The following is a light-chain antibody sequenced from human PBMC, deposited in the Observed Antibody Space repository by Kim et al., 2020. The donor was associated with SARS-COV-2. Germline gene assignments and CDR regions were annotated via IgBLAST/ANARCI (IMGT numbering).Light chain of an antibody. CDR3: QSYDADNPWV. CDR2: RDD. Sequence: NFMLTQPHSVSESPGKTVIISCTRSSGNIGSNYVQWYQQRPGSAPTTVIYRDDERPSGVPARFSGSIDSSSNSASLAISGLKTEDEADYYCQSYDADNPWVLGGGTQLTVL. CDR1: SGNIGSNY. V-gene: IGLV6-57*04. J-gene: IGLJ3*02.